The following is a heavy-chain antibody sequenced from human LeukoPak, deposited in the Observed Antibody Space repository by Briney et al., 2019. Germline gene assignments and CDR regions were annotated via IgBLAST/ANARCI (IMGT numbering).Heavy chain of an antibody. V-gene: IGHV1-69*13. D-gene: IGHD2-2*01. J-gene: IGHJ6*02. CDR2: IIPIFGTA. CDR3: ARGPLGRDIVVVPAAGPPYYYYGMDV. CDR1: GYTFTSYG. Sequence: EASVKVSCKASGYTFTSYGISWVRQAPGQGLEWMGGIIPIFGTANYAQKFQGRVTITADESASTAYMELSSLRSEDTAVYYCARGPLGRDIVVVPAAGPPYYYYGMDVWGQGTTVTVSS.